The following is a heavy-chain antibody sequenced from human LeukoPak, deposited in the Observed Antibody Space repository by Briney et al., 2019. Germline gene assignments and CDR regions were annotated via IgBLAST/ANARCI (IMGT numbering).Heavy chain of an antibody. J-gene: IGHJ3*02. CDR1: GFTVSSNY. Sequence: GGSLRLSCAASGFTVSSNYMSWVRQAPGKGLEWVSVIYSGGSTYYADSVKGRFTISRDNSKNTLYLRMNSLRAEDTAVYYCARDTAKAMVRGVMRDAFDIWGQGTMVTVSS. CDR2: IYSGGST. V-gene: IGHV3-53*01. CDR3: ARDTAKAMVRGVMRDAFDI. D-gene: IGHD3-10*01.